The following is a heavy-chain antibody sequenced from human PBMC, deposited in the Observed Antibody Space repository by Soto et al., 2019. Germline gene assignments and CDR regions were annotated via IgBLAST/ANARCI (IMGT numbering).Heavy chain of an antibody. CDR3: ARAWFGELRSFFPWFAP. J-gene: IGHJ5*02. V-gene: IGHV4-59*01. CDR2: IYYSGST. Sequence: SETLSLTCTVSGGSISSYYWSWIRQPPGKGLEWIGYIYYSGSTNYNPSLKSRVTISVDTSKNQFSLKLSSVTAADTAVYYCARAWFGELRSFFPWFAPWGQGTLVTVSS. D-gene: IGHD3-10*01. CDR1: GGSISSYY.